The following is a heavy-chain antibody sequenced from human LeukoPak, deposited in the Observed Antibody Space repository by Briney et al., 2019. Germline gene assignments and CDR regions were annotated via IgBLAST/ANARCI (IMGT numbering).Heavy chain of an antibody. CDR3: AKVIAVPDSFDS. J-gene: IGHJ4*02. D-gene: IGHD6-19*01. CDR1: GFTFSSYG. V-gene: IGHV3-33*06. Sequence: GGSLRLSCAASGFTFSSYGMHWVRQAPGKGLEWVAVIWYDGSNKYYADSVKGRFTISRDNSKNTLYLQMNSLRAEDTAVYYCAKVIAVPDSFDSWGQGTLVTVSS. CDR2: IWYDGSNK.